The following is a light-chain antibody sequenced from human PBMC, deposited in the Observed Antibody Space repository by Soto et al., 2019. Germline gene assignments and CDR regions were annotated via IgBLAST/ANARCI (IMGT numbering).Light chain of an antibody. CDR1: ESLLHSNVNNY. J-gene: IGKJ1*01. CDR2: LGS. Sequence: DIVMTQSPLSLPVTPGEPASISCRSNESLLHSNVNNYLDWYLQKPGQSPQLLIYLGSNRASGVPDRFSGSGSGTDFTLKISRVEAADVGVYYCMQALQPPPTFGQGTKVEIK. V-gene: IGKV2-28*01. CDR3: MQALQPPPT.